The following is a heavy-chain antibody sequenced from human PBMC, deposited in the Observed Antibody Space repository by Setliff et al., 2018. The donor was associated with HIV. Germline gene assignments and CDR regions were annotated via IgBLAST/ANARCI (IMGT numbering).Heavy chain of an antibody. Sequence: PSETLSLTCTVSGVSISSDDYFWTWIRQPAGKGLEWIGRIYIRGGTSYSPSLKSRATISLDTSKNQFSLMLTSVTAADTAVDYCAKEERTSWPRVDSWGQGTLVTVSS. V-gene: IGHV4-61*02. D-gene: IGHD6-13*01. J-gene: IGHJ4*02. CDR3: AKEERTSWPRVDS. CDR1: GVSISSDDYF. CDR2: IYIRGGT.